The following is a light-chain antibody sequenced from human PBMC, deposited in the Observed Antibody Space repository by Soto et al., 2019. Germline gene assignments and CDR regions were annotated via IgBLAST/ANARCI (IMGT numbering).Light chain of an antibody. V-gene: IGKV3-20*01. CDR3: QQYGSSPRT. J-gene: IGKJ1*01. CDR2: LAS. Sequence: EIVLTQAPGTLSLSPGDRATLSCRASQSVSSSSLAWYQQRPGQAPRLLIYLASIRPTGIPDRFSGSGSGTDCTRTINRLEPEDFAVYYCQQYGSSPRTFGQGTKVEIK. CDR1: QSVSSSS.